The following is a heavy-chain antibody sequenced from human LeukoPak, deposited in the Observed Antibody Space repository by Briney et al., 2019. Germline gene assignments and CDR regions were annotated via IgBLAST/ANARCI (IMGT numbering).Heavy chain of an antibody. J-gene: IGHJ6*02. CDR2: IYYSGST. V-gene: IGHV4-59*08. CDR3: ARAGYYYYGMDV. Sequence: KPSETLSLTCTVSGGSISSYYWSWIRQPPGKGLEWIGYIYYSGSTNYNPSLKSRVTISVDTSKNQFSLELSSVTAADTAVYYCARAGYYYYGMDVWGQGTTVTVSS. CDR1: GGSISSYY.